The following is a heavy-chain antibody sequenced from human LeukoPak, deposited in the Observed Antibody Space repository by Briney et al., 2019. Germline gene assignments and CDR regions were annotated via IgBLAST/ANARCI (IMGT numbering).Heavy chain of an antibody. CDR1: GSIFTSYW. CDR3: ARQRFVDFDY. J-gene: IGHJ4*02. V-gene: IGHV5-51*01. D-gene: IGHD3-10*01. CDR2: IYPGDSDT. Sequence: GASLQISCKGSGSIFTSYWIGWVRQLPGKGLEWMGIIYPGDSDTRYSPSFQGQVTISADKSISTAYLQWSSLKASDTAMYYCARQRFVDFDYWGQGTLVTVSS.